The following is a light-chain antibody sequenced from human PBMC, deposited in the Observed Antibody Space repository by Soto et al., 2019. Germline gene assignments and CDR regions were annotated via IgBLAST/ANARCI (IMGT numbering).Light chain of an antibody. CDR2: DAS. J-gene: IGKJ2*02. Sequence: DIQMTQSPSTLSASVGARVTITCRASQDISRWLARYQQKPGKAPKLLIYDASSLKSGVPSRISGSGSGTEFTLTISSLQPDDFATYYCQQYNTYCTFGQGTKLEIK. CDR3: QQYNTYCT. V-gene: IGKV1-5*01. CDR1: QDISRW.